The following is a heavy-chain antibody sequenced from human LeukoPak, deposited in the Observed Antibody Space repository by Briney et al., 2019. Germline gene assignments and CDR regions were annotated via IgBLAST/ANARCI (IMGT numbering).Heavy chain of an antibody. V-gene: IGHV3-30-3*01. CDR3: ARDHMYSSGWYGYYFDY. CDR1: GFTFSNYA. J-gene: IGHJ4*02. CDR2: ISFDGSNK. Sequence: RGSLRLSCAASGFTFSNYAIHSVRQAPGKGLQWVAVISFDGSNKYYADSVKGRFTISRDNSKNTLYLQMISLRAEDAAVYYCARDHMYSSGWYGYYFDYWGQGTLVTVSS. D-gene: IGHD6-19*01.